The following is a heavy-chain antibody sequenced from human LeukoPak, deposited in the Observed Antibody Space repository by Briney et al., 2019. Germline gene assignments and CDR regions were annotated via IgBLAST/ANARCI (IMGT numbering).Heavy chain of an antibody. J-gene: IGHJ4*02. CDR1: GFTFSSYA. CDR2: ISYDGSNK. CDR3: ARDSSGGNAVDY. V-gene: IGHV3-30-3*01. Sequence: GGSLRLSCAASGFTFSSYAMHWVRQAPGKGLEWVAVISYDGSNKYYADSVKGRFTISRDNSKNTLYLQMNSLRAEDTAVYYCARDSSGGNAVDYWGQGTLVTVSS. D-gene: IGHD1-1*01.